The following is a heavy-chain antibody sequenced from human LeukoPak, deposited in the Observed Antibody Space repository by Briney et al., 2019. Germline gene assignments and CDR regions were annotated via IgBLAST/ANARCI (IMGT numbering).Heavy chain of an antibody. Sequence: GGSLRLSCAASGFTFSSYAMSWVRQAPGKGLEWVSAISGSGDNTYYADSVKGRFTISRDNSKNTLYLQMNSLRAEDTAVYYCAKESGYYDSSGYYYPRPIDYWGQGTLVTVSS. CDR2: ISGSGDNT. CDR1: GFTFSSYA. CDR3: AKESGYYDSSGYYYPRPIDY. V-gene: IGHV3-23*01. J-gene: IGHJ4*02. D-gene: IGHD3-22*01.